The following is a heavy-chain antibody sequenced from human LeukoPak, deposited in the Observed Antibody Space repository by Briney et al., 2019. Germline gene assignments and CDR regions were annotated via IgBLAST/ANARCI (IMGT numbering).Heavy chain of an antibody. CDR2: IIPIFGTA. V-gene: IGHV1-69*05. CDR3: AYDSSGYYPH. Sequence: GASVKVSCKASGYTFSDYYIHWVRQAPGQGLEWMGGIIPIFGTANYAQKFQGRVTITTDESTSTAYMELSSLRSEDTAVYYCAYDSSGYYPHWGQGTLVTVSS. D-gene: IGHD3-22*01. CDR1: GYTFSDYY. J-gene: IGHJ4*02.